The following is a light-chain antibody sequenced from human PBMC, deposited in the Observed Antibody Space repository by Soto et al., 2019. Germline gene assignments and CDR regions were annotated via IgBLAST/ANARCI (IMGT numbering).Light chain of an antibody. CDR3: QQYQNWPLA. CDR1: HNVNSN. V-gene: IGKV3-15*01. Sequence: DIVMTQSPATLPVSPGETATLSCRASHNVNSNIAWYQQRPGQAPRLLIYGASTRATGIPARFSGSGSGTEFTLTISSLQSEDFAVYYCQQYQNWPLAFGGGTKVDIK. CDR2: GAS. J-gene: IGKJ4*01.